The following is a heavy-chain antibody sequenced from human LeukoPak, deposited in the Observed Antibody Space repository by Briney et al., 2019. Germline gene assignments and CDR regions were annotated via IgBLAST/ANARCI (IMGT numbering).Heavy chain of an antibody. V-gene: IGHV3-48*01. CDR1: GFTFSTYN. J-gene: IGHJ4*02. Sequence: PGGSLRLSCAASGFTFSTYNMNWVRQAPGKGLEWVSYISTSSGTVYYADSVEGRFTISRDNAKNSLSLQMNSLRAEGTAVYYCVREMEGAHYRFDCWGQGTLVTVSS. CDR2: ISTSSGTV. CDR3: VREMEGAHYRFDC. D-gene: IGHD1-26*01.